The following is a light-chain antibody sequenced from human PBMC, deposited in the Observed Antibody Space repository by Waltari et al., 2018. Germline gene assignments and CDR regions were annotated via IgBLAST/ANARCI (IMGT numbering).Light chain of an antibody. CDR2: DLT. J-gene: IGLJ2*01. V-gene: IGLV2-14*01. CDR3: SSYTGRGTVI. CDR1: NSEFGSYSY. Sequence: QSVLTQPASVSGSPGQPITISCTGPNSEFGSYSYVSWYQQYPGKAPKLIIYDLTERPSGVSTRFSGSKSGNTASLTISGLQADDEADYFCSSYTGRGTVIFGRGTMVTVL.